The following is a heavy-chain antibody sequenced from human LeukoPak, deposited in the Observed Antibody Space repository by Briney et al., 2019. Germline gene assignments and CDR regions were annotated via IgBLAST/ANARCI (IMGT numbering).Heavy chain of an antibody. CDR2: INPNSGGT. CDR3: ARKFSDILTGYHYFDY. D-gene: IGHD3-9*01. Sequence: ASVKVSCKASGYTFTGYYMHWVRQAPGQGLEWMGWINPNSGGTNYAQKFQGRVTMPRDTSISTAYMELSRLRTDDTAVYYCARKFSDILTGYHYFDYWGQGTLVTVSS. J-gene: IGHJ4*02. CDR1: GYTFTGYY. V-gene: IGHV1-2*02.